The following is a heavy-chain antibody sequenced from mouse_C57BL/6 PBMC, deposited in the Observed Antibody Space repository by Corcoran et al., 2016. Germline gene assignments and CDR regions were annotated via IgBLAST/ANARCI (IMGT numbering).Heavy chain of an antibody. CDR1: GYTFTTYG. D-gene: IGHD1-1*01. CDR2: INTYSGVP. Sequence: QIQLVQSGPELKKPGETVKISCKASGYTFTTYGMSWVKQAPGKGLKWMGWINTYSGVPTYADDFKGRFAFSLETSASTAYLQINNHKNEDTATYFCARKTTVVEGYWGQGTTLTVSS. V-gene: IGHV9-3*01. J-gene: IGHJ2*01. CDR3: ARKTTVVEGY.